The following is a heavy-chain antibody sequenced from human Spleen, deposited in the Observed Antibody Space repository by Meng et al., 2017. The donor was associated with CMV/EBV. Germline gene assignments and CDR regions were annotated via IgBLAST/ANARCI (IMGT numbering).Heavy chain of an antibody. CDR1: GFSFSNFA. Sequence: GGSLRLSCAASGFSFSNFAMHWVRQAPGKGLEWVAFIQYDGAIKYEADFMKGRFTVSKDSSKNTLYLQMNSLRAEDTAVYHCARILLRTLDYWGQGTLVTVSS. CDR2: IQYDGAIK. J-gene: IGHJ4*02. D-gene: IGHD4-17*01. V-gene: IGHV3-30*02. CDR3: ARILLRTLDY.